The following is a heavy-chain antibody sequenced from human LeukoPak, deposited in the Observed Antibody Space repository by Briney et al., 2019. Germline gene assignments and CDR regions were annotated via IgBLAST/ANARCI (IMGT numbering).Heavy chain of an antibody. CDR2: INSDGSST. CDR3: ARDLDSSSWYAWAY. CDR1: GFTFSSYW. D-gene: IGHD6-13*01. J-gene: IGHJ4*02. Sequence: GGSLRLFCAPSGFTFSSYWMHWVRHAPGKGLVWVSRINSDGSSTSYADSVKGRFTISRDNAKNTLYLQMNSLRAEDTAVYYCARDLDSSSWYAWAYWGQGTLGTVSS. V-gene: IGHV3-74*01.